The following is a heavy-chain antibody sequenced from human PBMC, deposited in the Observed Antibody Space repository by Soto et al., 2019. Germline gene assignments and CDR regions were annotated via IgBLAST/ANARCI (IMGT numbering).Heavy chain of an antibody. J-gene: IGHJ6*02. D-gene: IGHD1-7*01. CDR3: ACARYNWNYGYYYYYGMDV. CDR1: GGSFSGYY. Sequence: SETLSLTCAVYGGSFSGYYWSWIRQPPGKGLEWIGEINHSGSTNYNPSLKSRVTISVDTSKNQFSLKLSSVTAADTAVYYCACARYNWNYGYYYYYGMDVWGQGTTVTVSS. CDR2: INHSGST. V-gene: IGHV4-34*01.